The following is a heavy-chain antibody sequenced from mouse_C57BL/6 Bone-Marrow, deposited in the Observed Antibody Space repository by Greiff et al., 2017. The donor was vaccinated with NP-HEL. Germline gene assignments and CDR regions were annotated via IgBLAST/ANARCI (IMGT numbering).Heavy chain of an antibody. Sequence: VQLQQSGAELVRPGASVKLSCTASGFNIKDYYMHWVKQRPEQGLEWIGWIDPENGDTEYASKFQGKATITADTSSNTAYLQLSSLTSEDTAVYYCTTPYYYGHYFDYWGQGTTLTVSS. J-gene: IGHJ2*01. CDR3: TTPYYYGHYFDY. D-gene: IGHD1-1*01. CDR1: GFNIKDYY. CDR2: IDPENGDT. V-gene: IGHV14-4*01.